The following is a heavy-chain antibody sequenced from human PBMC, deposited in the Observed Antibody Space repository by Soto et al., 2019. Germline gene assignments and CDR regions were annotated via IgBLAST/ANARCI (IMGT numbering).Heavy chain of an antibody. CDR3: ARDGAFRPKSGAGTIHWFVEL. V-gene: IGHV1-2*02. CDR1: GYTFSGYY. CDR2: INPHSGGT. Sequence: QEQLVQSGAEVKKPGASVKVSCRASGYTFSGYYLHWVRQAPGQGLECMGWINPHSGGTNFAQTFEDRVTMTGDTYINTAYMDLSGLRSDDTAVYFCARDGAFRPKSGAGTIHWFVELWGRGTLVTVSA. J-gene: IGHJ2*01. D-gene: IGHD6-19*01.